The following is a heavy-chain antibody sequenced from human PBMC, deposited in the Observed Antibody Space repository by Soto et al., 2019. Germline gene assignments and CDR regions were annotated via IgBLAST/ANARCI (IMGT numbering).Heavy chain of an antibody. CDR1: ESTVSGYA. CDR3: ARSKYSGSFNPTAY. V-gene: IGHV1-69*05. J-gene: IGHJ4*02. D-gene: IGHD1-26*01. Sequence: VSYKDSESTVSGYAISLGRQGTGQRHEWMGGIIPIFGTANYAQKFQGRVTITRDTPASTAYMELSSLRSEDTAVYYCARSKYSGSFNPTAYWGQGTSVT. CDR2: IIPIFGTA.